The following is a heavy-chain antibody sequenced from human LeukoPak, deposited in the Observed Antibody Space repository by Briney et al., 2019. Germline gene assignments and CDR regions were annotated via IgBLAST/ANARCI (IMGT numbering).Heavy chain of an antibody. CDR2: IIPNSGGT. D-gene: IGHD2-21*02. J-gene: IGHJ4*02. CDR1: GYTFTGYY. V-gene: IGHV1-2*06. Sequence: GASVKVSCKASGYTFTGYYMHWVRQAPGQGLEWMGRIIPNSGGTDYAQKFQGRVNMTRDTSISTAYMELSRLRSDDTAVYYCARAETVVYWGQGTLVTVSS. CDR3: ARAETVVY.